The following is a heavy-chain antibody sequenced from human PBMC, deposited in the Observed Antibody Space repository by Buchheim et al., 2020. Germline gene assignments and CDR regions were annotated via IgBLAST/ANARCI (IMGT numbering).Heavy chain of an antibody. CDR2: IYHSGST. D-gene: IGHD6-19*01. Sequence: QVQLQESGPGLVEPSGTLSLTCAVSGGSISTNNWWSWVRQSPGKGLEWIGEIYHSGSTNYNPSLKSRVTISVDRSKNQFSLNLTSATAADTAVYYCAREAVRYAGGWPNWFDPWGQGIL. V-gene: IGHV4-4*02. CDR3: AREAVRYAGGWPNWFDP. J-gene: IGHJ5*02. CDR1: GGSISTNNW.